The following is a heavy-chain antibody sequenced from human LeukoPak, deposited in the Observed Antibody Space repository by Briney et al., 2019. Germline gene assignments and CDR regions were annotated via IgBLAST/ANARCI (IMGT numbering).Heavy chain of an antibody. Sequence: KPSETLSLTCTVSGGSISSYYWSWIRQPPGKGLEWIGYIYYSGTTNYNPSLKSRVTISVATSKNQFSLNLSSVTAADTAVYYCARGGGGEYSNGWYDYWGQGTLVTVSS. CDR3: ARGGGGEYSNGWYDY. V-gene: IGHV4-59*01. CDR2: IYYSGTT. CDR1: GGSISSYY. J-gene: IGHJ4*02. D-gene: IGHD6-19*01.